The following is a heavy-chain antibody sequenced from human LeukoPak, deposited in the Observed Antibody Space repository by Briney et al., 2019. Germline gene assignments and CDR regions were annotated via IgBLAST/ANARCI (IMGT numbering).Heavy chain of an antibody. J-gene: IGHJ3*02. CDR2: ISPSGTTM. CDR3: ARGGYCTTALCYAMNAFDI. V-gene: IGHV3-48*03. Sequence: GRSLRLSCAASGFTFSTYAMNWVRQAPGKGLEFISYISPSGTTMYYADSVKGRFTISRDNAKNSLYLQMNSLRAEDTAVYYCARGGYCTTALCYAMNAFDIWGQGTMVTVSS. CDR1: GFTFSTYA. D-gene: IGHD2-2*03.